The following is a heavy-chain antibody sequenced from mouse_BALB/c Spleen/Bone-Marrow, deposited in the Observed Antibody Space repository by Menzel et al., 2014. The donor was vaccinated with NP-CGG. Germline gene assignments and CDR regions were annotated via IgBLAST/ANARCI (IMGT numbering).Heavy chain of an antibody. J-gene: IGHJ4*01. Sequence: EVMLVESGGGLVKPGGSLKLSCAASGFTFSSYAMSWVRQTPEKRLEWVATISSGGSYTYYPDSVKGRFTISRDNAKNTLYLQMSSLRSEDTAMYYCARQREVRPYYYAMVYWDQRTSVTVSS. V-gene: IGHV5-9-1*01. D-gene: IGHD2-14*01. CDR1: GFTFSSYA. CDR3: ARQREVRPYYYAMVY. CDR2: ISSGGSYT.